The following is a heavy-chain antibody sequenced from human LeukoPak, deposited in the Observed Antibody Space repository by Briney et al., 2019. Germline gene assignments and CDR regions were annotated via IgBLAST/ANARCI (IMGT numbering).Heavy chain of an antibody. V-gene: IGHV3-23*01. Sequence: GGSLRLSCAASGFTFSSYAMSWVRQAPGKGLEWVSAISGSGGSTYYADSVKGRFTISRDNSKNTLYLQMNSLRAEDTAVYYCAKDMLRFLEWLLWDVWGKGTTVTVSS. D-gene: IGHD3-3*01. CDR2: ISGSGGST. J-gene: IGHJ6*04. CDR1: GFTFSSYA. CDR3: AKDMLRFLEWLLWDV.